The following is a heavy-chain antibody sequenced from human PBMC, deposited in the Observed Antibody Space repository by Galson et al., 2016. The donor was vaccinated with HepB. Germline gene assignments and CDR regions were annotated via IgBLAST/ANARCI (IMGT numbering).Heavy chain of an antibody. D-gene: IGHD6-6*01. CDR2: IWYDGSDK. V-gene: IGHV3-33*01. J-gene: IGHJ4*02. CDR1: GFTFSRFD. Sequence: SLRLSCAASGFTFSRFDMHWVRQAPGKGLEWVSVIWYDGSDKHYADSVKGRFTISRDNSRDTLYLQMNSLRPEDTALYYCVRRHAAARFYFDSWGQGTLVTVSS. CDR3: VRRHAAARFYFDS.